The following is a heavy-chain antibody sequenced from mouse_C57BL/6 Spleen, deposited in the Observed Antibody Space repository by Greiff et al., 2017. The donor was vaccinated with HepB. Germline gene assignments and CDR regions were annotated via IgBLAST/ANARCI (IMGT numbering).Heavy chain of an antibody. V-gene: IGHV5-4*03. D-gene: IGHD1-1*01. Sequence: EVKLMESGGGLVKPGGSLKLSCAASGFTFSSYAMSWVRQTPEKRLEWVATISDGGSYTYYPDNVKGRFTISRDNAKNNLYLQMSHLKSEDTAMYYCARVGTVVATSDYFDYWGQGTTLTVSS. CDR1: GFTFSSYA. CDR2: ISDGGSYT. J-gene: IGHJ2*01. CDR3: ARVGTVVATSDYFDY.